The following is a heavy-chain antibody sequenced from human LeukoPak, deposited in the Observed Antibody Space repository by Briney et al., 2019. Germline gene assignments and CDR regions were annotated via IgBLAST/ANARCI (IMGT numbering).Heavy chain of an antibody. CDR1: GYSFASYG. D-gene: IGHD4-17*01. V-gene: IGHV1-2*02. J-gene: IGHJ4*02. CDR2: INPNSGGT. Sequence: ASVKVSCKASGYSFASYGISWVRQAPGQGLEWMGWINPNSGGTNYAQKFQGRVTMTRDTSISTAYMELSRLRSDDTAVYYCARGTYGDLPHFDYWGQGTLVTVSS. CDR3: ARGTYGDLPHFDY.